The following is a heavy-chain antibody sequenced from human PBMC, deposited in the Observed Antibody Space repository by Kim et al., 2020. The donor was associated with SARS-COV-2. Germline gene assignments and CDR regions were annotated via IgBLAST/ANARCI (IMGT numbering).Heavy chain of an antibody. CDR1: GFTFSDYY. CDR2: ISSSGSTI. Sequence: GSLRLSCAASGFTFSDYYMSWIRQAPGKGLEWVSYISSSGSTINYADSVKGRFTISRDNAKNSLYLQMNSLRAEDTAIYYCARERSTNWVPFDYWGQGTLVTVSS. D-gene: IGHD7-27*01. CDR3: ARERSTNWVPFDY. V-gene: IGHV3-11*01. J-gene: IGHJ4*02.